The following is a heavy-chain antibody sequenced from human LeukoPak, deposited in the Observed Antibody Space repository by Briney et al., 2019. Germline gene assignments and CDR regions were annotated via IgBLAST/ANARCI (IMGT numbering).Heavy chain of an antibody. CDR1: GGSISSYY. D-gene: IGHD1-26*01. CDR3: ARTFSGSYDYYGMDV. V-gene: IGHV4-59*01. Sequence: SETLSLTCTVSGGSISSYYWSWIRQPPGKGLEWIGYIYYSGTTNYNPSLKSRVTISVDTSKNQFSLKLSSVTAADTAVYYCARTFSGSYDYYGMDVWGQGTTVTVSS. CDR2: IYYSGTT. J-gene: IGHJ6*02.